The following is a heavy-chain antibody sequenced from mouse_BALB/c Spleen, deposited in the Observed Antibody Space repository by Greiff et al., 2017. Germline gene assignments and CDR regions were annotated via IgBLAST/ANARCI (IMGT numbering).Heavy chain of an antibody. Sequence: VQLKQSGAELVRSGASVKLSCTASGFNIKDYYMHWVKQRPEQGLEWIGWIDPENGDTEYAPKFQGKATMTADTSSNTAYLQLSSLTSEDTAVYYCNEGGRFDYWGQGTTLTVSS. CDR3: NEGGRFDY. J-gene: IGHJ2*01. CDR1: GFNIKDYY. CDR2: IDPENGDT. V-gene: IGHV14-4*02.